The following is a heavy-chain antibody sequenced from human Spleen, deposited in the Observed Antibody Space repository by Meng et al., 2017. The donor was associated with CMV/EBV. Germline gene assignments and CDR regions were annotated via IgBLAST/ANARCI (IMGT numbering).Heavy chain of an antibody. CDR2: ISYDGSNK. D-gene: IGHD3-3*01. CDR1: GFTFSSYA. CDR3: ARDYDFWSGYGMDV. V-gene: IGHV3-30*04. J-gene: IGHJ6*02. Sequence: GESLKISCAASGFTFSSYAMHWVRQAPGKGLEWVAVISYDGSNKYYADSVKGRFTISRDNSKNTLYLQMNSLRAEDTAVYYCARDYDFWSGYGMDVWGQGTTVTVSS.